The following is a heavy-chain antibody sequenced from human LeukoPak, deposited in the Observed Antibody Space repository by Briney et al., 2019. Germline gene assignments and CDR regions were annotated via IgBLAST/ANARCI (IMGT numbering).Heavy chain of an antibody. Sequence: GESLKISCKGSGYSFATYWIGWVRQMPGKGLEWMGIVTPSNSQTRYSPSFQGQVTVSVDNSINTAYLQWSSLRASDTAMYYCATPTAGVSYWGQGTMVTVSP. V-gene: IGHV5-51*01. J-gene: IGHJ3*01. CDR1: GYSFATYW. D-gene: IGHD1-14*01. CDR3: ATPTAGVSY. CDR2: VTPSNSQT.